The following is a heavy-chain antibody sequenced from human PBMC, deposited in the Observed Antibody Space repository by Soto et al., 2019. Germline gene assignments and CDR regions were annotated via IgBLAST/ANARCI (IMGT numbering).Heavy chain of an antibody. Sequence: GGSLRLSCAASGFTFSSYAMHWVRQAPGKGLEWVAVISYDGSNKYYADSVKGRFTISRDNSKNTLYLQMNSLRASMQLWSYHFDYWGQGTLVTVSS. J-gene: IGHJ4*02. V-gene: IGHV3-30-3*01. CDR1: GFTFSSYA. CDR2: ISYDGSNK. D-gene: IGHD5-18*01. CDR3: FDY.